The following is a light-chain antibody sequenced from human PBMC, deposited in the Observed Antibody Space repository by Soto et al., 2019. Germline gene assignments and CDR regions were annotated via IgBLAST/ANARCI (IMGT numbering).Light chain of an antibody. V-gene: IGKV3-15*01. CDR1: QSVTRK. Sequence: EVLMTQSPATLSLSPGDRATLSCRASQSVTRKLAWYQQTPGQAPRLLIYSASIRATGIPARFSGSGSGTEFTLTISSLQSEDFAVYYCQQYHHWPPITFGQGTRLEIK. CDR3: QQYHHWPPIT. J-gene: IGKJ5*01. CDR2: SAS.